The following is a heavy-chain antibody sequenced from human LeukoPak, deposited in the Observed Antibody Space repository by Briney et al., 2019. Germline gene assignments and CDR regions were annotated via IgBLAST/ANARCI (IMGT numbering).Heavy chain of an antibody. CDR2: IWYDGSDK. V-gene: IGHV3-33*01. CDR3: ARESAAERFDC. CDR1: GFTFSGYG. D-gene: IGHD1-1*01. Sequence: PGGSLRLSCAASGFTFSGYGMHWVRQAPGKGLEWVAVIWYDGSDKYYADSVKGRFTISRDNSKNTLYLQMNSLRAEDTAVYYCARESAAERFDCWSQGSLVTVSS. J-gene: IGHJ4*02.